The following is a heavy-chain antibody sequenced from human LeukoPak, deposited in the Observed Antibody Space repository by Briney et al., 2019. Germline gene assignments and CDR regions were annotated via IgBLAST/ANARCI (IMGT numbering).Heavy chain of an antibody. D-gene: IGHD3-10*01. Sequence: SETLSLTCTVSGGSISSSSYYWGWIRQPPGKGLEWIGSIYYSGSTYYNPSLKSRVTISVDTSKNQFSLKLSSATAADTALYDCARLQAYGSGFDYWGQGTLDTVSS. V-gene: IGHV4-39*01. J-gene: IGHJ4*02. CDR2: IYYSGST. CDR3: ARLQAYGSGFDY. CDR1: GGSISSSSYY.